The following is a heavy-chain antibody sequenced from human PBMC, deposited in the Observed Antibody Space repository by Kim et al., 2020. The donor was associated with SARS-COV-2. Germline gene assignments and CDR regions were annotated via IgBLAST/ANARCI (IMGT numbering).Heavy chain of an antibody. CDR3: ARAPYDFWSGYPYYFDY. CDR1: GGSVSSGSYF. D-gene: IGHD3-3*01. V-gene: IGHV4-61*01. J-gene: IGHJ4*02. CDR2: IYYSGNT. Sequence: SETLSLTCTVSGGSVSSGSYFWSWIRQPPGKGLEWIGYIYYSGNTNYNPSLKSRVTMSEDTSKNQFYLKLRSVTAAYTAVYYCARAPYDFWSGYPYYFDYWGQGTLVTVSS.